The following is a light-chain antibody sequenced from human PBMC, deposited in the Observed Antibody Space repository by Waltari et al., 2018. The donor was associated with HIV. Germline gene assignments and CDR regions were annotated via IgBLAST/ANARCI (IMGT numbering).Light chain of an antibody. J-gene: IGKJ5*01. Sequence: DIQMTQSPSSLSASVGDRVTLTCRASEGVAHDLGWLQQKPGPAPTRLIYAASMLQRRVPSRFSGSGSETYFTLTITDLQPEDCATYYCLQHNSYPLFTFGQGTRLEI. CDR2: AAS. V-gene: IGKV1-17*02. CDR3: LQHNSYPLFT. CDR1: EGVAHD.